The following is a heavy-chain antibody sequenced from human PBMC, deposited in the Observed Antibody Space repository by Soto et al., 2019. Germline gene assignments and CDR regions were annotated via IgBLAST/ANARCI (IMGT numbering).Heavy chain of an antibody. Sequence: VLQGLGKGLEWVANIKQDESDKYYVDSVEGRFTISRDNAKDSLYLQMNSLRGEDTALFFCARYLLRSGRSFFDFLGQRSPVPVSS. J-gene: IGHJ4*02. V-gene: IGHV3-7*01. CDR3: ARYLLRSGRSFFDF. CDR2: IKQDESDK. D-gene: IGHD6-19*01.